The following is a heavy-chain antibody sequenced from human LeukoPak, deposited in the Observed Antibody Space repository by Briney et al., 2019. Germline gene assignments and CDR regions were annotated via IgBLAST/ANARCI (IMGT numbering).Heavy chain of an antibody. CDR3: ARSGLSRFGF. CDR1: GASISRGSFY. J-gene: IGHJ4*02. V-gene: IGHV4-39*07. D-gene: IGHD2/OR15-2a*01. CDR2: IYYSGST. Sequence: PSETLSLTCTVSGASISRGSFYWGWIRQPPGKGLEWIGSIYYSGSTYYNPSLKSRVTTSVDTSKNQFSLKLSSVTAADTAVYYCARSGLSRFGFWGQGTLVTVSS.